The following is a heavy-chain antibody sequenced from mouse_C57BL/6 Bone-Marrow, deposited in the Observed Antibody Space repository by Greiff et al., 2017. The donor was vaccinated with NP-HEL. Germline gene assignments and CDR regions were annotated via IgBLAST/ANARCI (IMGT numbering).Heavy chain of an antibody. J-gene: IGHJ3*01. CDR1: GFTFSDAW. Sequence: EVQLQQSGGGLVQPGGSMKLSCAASGFTFSDAWMDWVRQSPEKGLEWVAEIRNKANNHATYYAESVKGRFTISRDDSKSSVYLQMNSLRAEDTGIYYCTRGGDDYGTRFAYWGQGTLVTVSA. CDR3: TRGGDDYGTRFAY. D-gene: IGHD2-4*01. V-gene: IGHV6-6*01. CDR2: IRNKANNHAT.